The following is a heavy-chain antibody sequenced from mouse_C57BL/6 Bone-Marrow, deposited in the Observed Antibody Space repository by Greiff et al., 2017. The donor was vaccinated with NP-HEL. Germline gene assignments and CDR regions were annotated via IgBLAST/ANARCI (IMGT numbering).Heavy chain of an antibody. Sequence: EVKLMESGGGLVKPGGSLKLSCAASGFTFSSYAMSWVRQTPEKRLEWVATISDGGSYTYYPDNVKGRFTISRDNAKNNLYLQMSHLKSEDTAMYYCAREDKTGYSDYAVDYWGQGTSVTVSS. CDR2: ISDGGSYT. CDR1: GFTFSSYA. V-gene: IGHV5-4*01. D-gene: IGHD3-2*01. J-gene: IGHJ4*01. CDR3: AREDKTGYSDYAVDY.